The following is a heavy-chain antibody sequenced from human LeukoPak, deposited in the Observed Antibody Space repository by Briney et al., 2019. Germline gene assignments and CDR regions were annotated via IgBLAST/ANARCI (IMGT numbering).Heavy chain of an antibody. D-gene: IGHD6-13*01. CDR2: INPTGGST. CDR1: GYTFTIYY. Sequence: GASVKVSCKASGYTFTIYYMHWVRQAPGQGLEWMGIINPTGGSTSYAQRFQGRVTMTRDMSTSTVYMELSRLRSDDTAVYYCARVKQQLADYWGQGTLVTVSS. V-gene: IGHV1-46*01. CDR3: ARVKQQLADY. J-gene: IGHJ4*02.